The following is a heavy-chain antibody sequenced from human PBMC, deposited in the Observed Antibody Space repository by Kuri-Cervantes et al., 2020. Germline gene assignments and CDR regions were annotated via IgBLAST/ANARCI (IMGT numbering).Heavy chain of an antibody. J-gene: IGHJ6*02. Sequence: ASVKVSCKASGYTFTGYYMHWVRQAPGQGLEWMGWIGAYNGNTYYAHKAQGRVTMTTDTSTDTAYMELRSLRSDDTAVYYCARDTLAFNDYITHLGDVWGQGTTVTVSS. V-gene: IGHV1-18*04. CDR1: GYTFTGYY. CDR2: IGAYNGNT. CDR3: ARDTLAFNDYITHLGDV. D-gene: IGHD4-11*01.